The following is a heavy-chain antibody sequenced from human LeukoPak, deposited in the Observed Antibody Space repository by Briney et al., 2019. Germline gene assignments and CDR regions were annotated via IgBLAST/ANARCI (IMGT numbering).Heavy chain of an antibody. CDR2: INHSGST. Sequence: TSETLSLTCAVYGGSFSGYYWSWIRQPPGKGLEWIGEINHSGSTNYNPSLKSRVTISVDTSKNQFSLKLSSVTAADTAVYYCARGGTGYYYGSNIRHYFDYWGQGTLVTVSS. D-gene: IGHD3-10*01. CDR3: ARGGTGYYYGSNIRHYFDY. J-gene: IGHJ4*02. CDR1: GGSFSGYY. V-gene: IGHV4-34*01.